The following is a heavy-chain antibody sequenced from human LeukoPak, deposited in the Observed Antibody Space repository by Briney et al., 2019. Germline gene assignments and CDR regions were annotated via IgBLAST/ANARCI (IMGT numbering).Heavy chain of an antibody. CDR3: ATNTIRN. CDR2: INHSGST. CDR1: GGSFRGYY. V-gene: IGHV4-34*01. Sequence: SETLSLTCAVYGGSFRGYYWSWIRQPPGKGLEWIGEINHSGSTNYNPSLKSRVTISVDTSKDQFSLKLSSVTAADTAVYYCATNTIRNWGQGTLVTVSS. J-gene: IGHJ4*02. D-gene: IGHD2-2*01.